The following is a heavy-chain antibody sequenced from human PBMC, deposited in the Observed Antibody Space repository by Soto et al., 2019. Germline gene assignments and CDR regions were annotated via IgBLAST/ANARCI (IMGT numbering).Heavy chain of an antibody. D-gene: IGHD3-10*01. CDR2: IFGYNGNT. V-gene: IGHV1-18*01. CDR3: ARDYYGSGNLDY. Sequence: ASVKVSCKTSGYTFSRYGVSWVRQAPGQGLEWMGWIFGYNGNTNYVQKFKGRVTMTTDTSASTAYMELRSLRSDDTAVYYCARDYYGSGNLDYWG. CDR1: GYTFSRYG. J-gene: IGHJ4*01.